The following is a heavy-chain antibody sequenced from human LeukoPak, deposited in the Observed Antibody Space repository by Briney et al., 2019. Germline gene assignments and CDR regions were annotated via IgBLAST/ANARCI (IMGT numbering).Heavy chain of an antibody. J-gene: IGHJ4*02. Sequence: PSETLSLTCAVYGGSFSDYYWSWIRQPPGRGLEWIGEIHHSGSTSYNPSLKSRVIISVDTSKNQFSLKLNSVTAADTAVYYCARAEPRGSVWYPYWGQGTLVTVSS. CDR2: IHHSGST. D-gene: IGHD6-13*01. V-gene: IGHV4-34*01. CDR3: ARAEPRGSVWYPY. CDR1: GGSFSDYY.